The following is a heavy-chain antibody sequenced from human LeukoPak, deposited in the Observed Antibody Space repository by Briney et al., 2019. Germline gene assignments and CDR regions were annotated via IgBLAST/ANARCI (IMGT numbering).Heavy chain of an antibody. Sequence: GGSLRLSCAASGFTFSSYGMHWVRQAPGKGLEWVAVISYDGSNKYYADSVEGRFTISRDNSKNTLYLQMNSLRAEDTAVYYCAKDRRVGIDYWGQGTLVTVSS. CDR3: AKDRRVGIDY. V-gene: IGHV3-30*18. CDR2: ISYDGSNK. J-gene: IGHJ4*02. CDR1: GFTFSSYG. D-gene: IGHD5-24*01.